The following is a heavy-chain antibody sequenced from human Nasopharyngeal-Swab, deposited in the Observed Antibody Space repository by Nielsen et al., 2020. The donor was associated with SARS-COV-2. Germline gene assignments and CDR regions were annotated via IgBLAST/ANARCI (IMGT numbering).Heavy chain of an antibody. J-gene: IGHJ4*02. CDR3: AKDSVLRYFDWLLTYYFDY. V-gene: IGHV3-23*01. CDR2: ISGSGGST. CDR1: GFTFSSYA. Sequence: LSLTCAASGFTFSSYAMSWVRQAPGKGLEWVSAISGSGGSTYYADSVKGRFTISRDNSKNTLYLQMNSLRAEDTAVYYCAKDSVLRYFDWLLTYYFDYWGQGTLVTVSS. D-gene: IGHD3-9*01.